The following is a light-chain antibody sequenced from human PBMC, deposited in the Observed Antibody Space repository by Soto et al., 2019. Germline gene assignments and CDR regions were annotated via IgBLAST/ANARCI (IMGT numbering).Light chain of an antibody. CDR3: QQYNNWPHT. CDR2: GAS. V-gene: IGKV3-15*01. CDR1: QSVGSN. Sequence: EIVMTQSPATLSVSPGERVTLSCRASQSVGSNVAWYQQKPGQAPRLLIYGASTRATGMPVRFSGSGSGTEFTLTISSLQSEDFAVYYCQQYNNWPHTFGQGTKLEIK. J-gene: IGKJ2*01.